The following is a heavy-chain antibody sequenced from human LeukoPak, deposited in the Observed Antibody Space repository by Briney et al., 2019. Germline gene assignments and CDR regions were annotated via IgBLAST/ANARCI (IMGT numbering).Heavy chain of an antibody. CDR3: ATPDPVDGILEAFDV. Sequence: PGGSLRLSCATSGLTFRNAWMNWVRQAPGKGLEWVGRIKRKVDGGTTDYAAPVKGRFTISRDDSKDMLYLQMDSLKAEDTAVYYCATPDPVDGILEAFDVWGQGTLVSVSS. CDR1: GLTFRNAW. V-gene: IGHV3-15*01. D-gene: IGHD2-21*01. J-gene: IGHJ3*01. CDR2: IKRKVDGGTT.